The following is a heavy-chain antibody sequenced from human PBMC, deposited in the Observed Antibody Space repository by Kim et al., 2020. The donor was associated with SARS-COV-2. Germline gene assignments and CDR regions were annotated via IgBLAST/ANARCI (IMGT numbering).Heavy chain of an antibody. CDR1: GFSFDDYA. CDR2: ISWNSGSI. Sequence: GGSLRLSCAASGFSFDDYAMHWVRQVPGKGLEWVSGISWNSGSIAYADSVKGRFTVSRDNSKNSLYLQMDSLRPEDTAFYYCAKGLSTVPSFGMDVWGQGTTVTVSS. CDR3: AKGLSTVPSFGMDV. J-gene: IGHJ6*02. D-gene: IGHD4-17*01. V-gene: IGHV3-9*01.